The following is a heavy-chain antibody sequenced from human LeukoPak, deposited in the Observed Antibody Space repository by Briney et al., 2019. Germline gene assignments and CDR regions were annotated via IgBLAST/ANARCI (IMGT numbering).Heavy chain of an antibody. CDR3: ARDCSGGSCYYYYGMDV. J-gene: IGHJ6*02. CDR2: IIPIFGTA. Sequence: SVNVSCKASGGTFSSYAISWVRQAPGQGLEWMGGIIPIFGTANYAQKFQGRVTITADESTSTVYMELSSLRSEDTAVYYCARDCSGGSCYYYYGMDVWGQGTTVTVSS. D-gene: IGHD2-15*01. V-gene: IGHV1-69*13. CDR1: GGTFSSYA.